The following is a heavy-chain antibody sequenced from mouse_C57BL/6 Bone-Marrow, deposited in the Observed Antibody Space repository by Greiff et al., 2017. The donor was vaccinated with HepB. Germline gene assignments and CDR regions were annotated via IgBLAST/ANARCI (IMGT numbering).Heavy chain of an antibody. CDR2: IYARDGST. CDR1: GYTFTSYD. CDR3: ARYYYGYYFDY. V-gene: IGHV1-85*01. J-gene: IGHJ2*01. Sequence: QVQLKQSGPELVKPGASVKLSCKASGYTFTSYDINWVKQRPGQGLEWIGWIYARDGSTKYNEKFKGKATLTVDTSSSTEYMELHSLTSEDSAVYFCARYYYGYYFDYWGQGTALTVSS. D-gene: IGHD1-1*01.